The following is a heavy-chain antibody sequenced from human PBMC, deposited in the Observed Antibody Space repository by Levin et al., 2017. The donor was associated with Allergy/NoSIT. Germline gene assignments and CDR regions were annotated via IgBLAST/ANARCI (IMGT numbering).Heavy chain of an antibody. CDR1: GFTFSSYW. Sequence: PSETLSLTCAASGFTFSSYWMNWVRQAPGKGLVWVSRIKSDGRSTSYADSVKGRFTISRDNAKNTLYLQMNSLRAEDTAVYYCTRDAGSSGHDWYFDLWGRGTLVTVSS. J-gene: IGHJ2*01. CDR2: IKSDGRST. CDR3: TRDAGSSGHDWYFDL. V-gene: IGHV3-74*01. D-gene: IGHD6-13*01.